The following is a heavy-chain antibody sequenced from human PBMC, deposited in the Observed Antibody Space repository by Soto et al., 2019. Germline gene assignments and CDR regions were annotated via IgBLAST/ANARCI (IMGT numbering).Heavy chain of an antibody. D-gene: IGHD3-3*01. CDR1: GASLNDFS. Sequence: QVQLRESGPGLVRPSETLSLSCSVSGASLNDFSWSWIRQPPGRGLEWIGYVSYSGRTTYSPSLKSRVTISLDTSKNVFSLNLTSMTAADTAIYYCARHFLGQARQRLFVDYWGQGTLATVSS. J-gene: IGHJ4*02. CDR3: ARHFLGQARQRLFVDY. CDR2: VSYSGRT. V-gene: IGHV4-59*08.